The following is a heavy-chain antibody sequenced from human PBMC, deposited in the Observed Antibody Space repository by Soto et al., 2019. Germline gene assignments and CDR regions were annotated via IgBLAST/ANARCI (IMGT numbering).Heavy chain of an antibody. Sequence: QVQLQESGPGLVKPSETLSLTCTVSGGSISSYYWSWIRQPPGKGLEWIGYIYYSGSTNYNPSLKSRVTISVDTSKNQFSLKLSSVTAADTAVYYCARYGWMITCGGVIGNWFDPWGQGTLVTVSS. D-gene: IGHD3-16*02. V-gene: IGHV4-59*08. CDR1: GGSISSYY. CDR2: IYYSGST. CDR3: ARYGWMITCGGVIGNWFDP. J-gene: IGHJ5*02.